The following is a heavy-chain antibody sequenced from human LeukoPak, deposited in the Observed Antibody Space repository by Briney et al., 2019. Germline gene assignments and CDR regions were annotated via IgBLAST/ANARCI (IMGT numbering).Heavy chain of an antibody. V-gene: IGHV4-34*01. D-gene: IGHD4-11*01. CDR3: ARGHYSNYASFDY. Sequence: SETLSLTCAVYGGSFSGYYWSWICQPPGKGLEWIGEINHSGSTNYNPSLKSRVTISVDTSKNQFSLKLSSVTAADTAVYYCARGHYSNYASFDYWGQGTLVTVSS. CDR2: INHSGST. J-gene: IGHJ4*02. CDR1: GGSFSGYY.